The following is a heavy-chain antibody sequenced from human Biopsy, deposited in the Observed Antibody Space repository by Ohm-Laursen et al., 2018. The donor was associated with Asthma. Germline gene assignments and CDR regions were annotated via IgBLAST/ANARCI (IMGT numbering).Heavy chain of an antibody. D-gene: IGHD6-13*01. CDR2: VSWNSGSV. J-gene: IGHJ4*02. CDR3: VKDIRLQLWGFDS. CDR1: GFTFDDYA. V-gene: IGHV3-9*01. Sequence: SLRLSCSASGFTFDDYAMHWVRQAPGKGLEWVSGVSWNSGSVDYADSVKGRFTISRDNAKNSLYLQMNSLRGADTALYYCVKDIRLQLWGFDSWGQGTLVTVSS.